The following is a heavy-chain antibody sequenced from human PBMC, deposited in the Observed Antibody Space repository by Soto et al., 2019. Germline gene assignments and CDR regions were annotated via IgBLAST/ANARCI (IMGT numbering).Heavy chain of an antibody. J-gene: IGHJ4*02. D-gene: IGHD3-22*01. CDR2: LYYSGST. CDR3: ARGFADSSAYYYS. V-gene: IGHV4-61*01. Sequence: QVQLQESGPGLVKPSETLSLTCTVSGGSVSSGTHYWSWIRQPPGKGLEWIGYLYYSGSTNYNPSLKSRVTMSVDTSKNQLSLQLSSVTAADTAVYYCARGFADSSAYYYSWGQGTLVTVCS. CDR1: GGSVSSGTHY.